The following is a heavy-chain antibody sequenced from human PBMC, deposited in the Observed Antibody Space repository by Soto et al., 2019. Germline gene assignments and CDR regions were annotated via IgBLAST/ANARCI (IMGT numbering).Heavy chain of an antibody. CDR3: ARERLLWVGELLPARSAGMDV. D-gene: IGHD3-10*01. CDR2: IIPIFGTA. V-gene: IGHV1-69*01. J-gene: IGHJ6*02. CDR1: GGTFSSYA. Sequence: QVQLVQSGAEVKKPGSSVKVSCKASGGTFSSYAISWVRQAPGKGLEWMGGIIPIFGTANYAQKFQGRVTITAEETTSTAYIELRSLRSEDTAVYYSARERLLWVGELLPARSAGMDVWGQGTTVTVSS.